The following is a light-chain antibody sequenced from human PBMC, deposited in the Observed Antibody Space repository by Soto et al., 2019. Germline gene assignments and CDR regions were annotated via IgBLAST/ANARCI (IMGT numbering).Light chain of an antibody. CDR2: DAS. CDR3: QQRSNWPPIT. CDR1: QSVSSD. V-gene: IGKV3-11*01. J-gene: IGKJ5*01. Sequence: EIVLTQSPATLSLSPGERSTLSCMSSQSVSSDLAWYQQKPGQAPRLLIYDASNRATGIPARFSGSGSGTDFTLTISSLEAEDFAVYYCQQRSNWPPITFGQGTRRRL.